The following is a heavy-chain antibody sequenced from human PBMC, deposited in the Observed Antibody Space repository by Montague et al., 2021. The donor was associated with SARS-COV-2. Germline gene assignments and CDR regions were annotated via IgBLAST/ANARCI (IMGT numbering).Heavy chain of an antibody. CDR1: GDSITNTRYF. D-gene: IGHD1-7*01. V-gene: IGHV4-39*01. J-gene: IGHJ4*02. CDR3: AVELNYFFDY. Sequence: SKTLSLTCNVSGDSITNTRYFWGWIRQPPGKALEWISSIYHNGKTYYNPSLERRALLSIDTSKNQFSLRLSSVIASDTAVYYCAVELNYFFDYWGQGFLVSVSS. CDR2: IYHNGKT.